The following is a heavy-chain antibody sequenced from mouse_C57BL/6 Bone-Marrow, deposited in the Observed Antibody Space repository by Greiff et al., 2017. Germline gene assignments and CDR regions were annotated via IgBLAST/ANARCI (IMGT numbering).Heavy chain of an antibody. CDR2: ISSGGSYT. CDR3: ARGGLWLRRGYYAMDY. J-gene: IGHJ4*01. D-gene: IGHD2-2*01. Sequence: DVQLVESGGDLVKPGGSLKLSCAASGFTFSSYGMSWVRQTPDKRLEWVATISSGGSYTDYPDSVKGRFTISRDNAKNTLYLQMSSLKSEDTAMYYCARGGLWLRRGYYAMDYWGQGTSVTVSS. V-gene: IGHV5-6*01. CDR1: GFTFSSYG.